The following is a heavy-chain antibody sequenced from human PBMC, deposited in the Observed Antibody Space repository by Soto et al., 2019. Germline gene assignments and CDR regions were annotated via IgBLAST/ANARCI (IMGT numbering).Heavy chain of an antibody. D-gene: IGHD3-10*01. J-gene: IGHJ4*02. CDR1: GLTFSSYW. CDR2: INSDGTHT. Sequence: GFLLLSDADSGLTFSSYWMHWVRQVKRKGLVWVSHINSDGTHTTYADSVKGRFTISRDNAKNTLYLHMNSLRAEDTAVYYCVKGDFGRGLDFGGRGSLVPVSP. V-gene: IGHV3-74*03. CDR3: VKGDFGRGLDF.